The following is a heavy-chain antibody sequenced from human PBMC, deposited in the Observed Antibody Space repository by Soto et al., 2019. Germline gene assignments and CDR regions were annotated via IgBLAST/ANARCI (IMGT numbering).Heavy chain of an antibody. D-gene: IGHD1-26*01. CDR3: ARSPSGSFPSGNAFDL. CDR2: IGTKADP. J-gene: IGHJ3*01. V-gene: IGHV3-13*05. CDR1: GFTFSTYD. Sequence: LRLSFAASGFTFSTYDMFWVRQGTGKGLEWVSAIGTKADPFYPDSVKGRFTISRENGKNSLYLQMNSLRAGDTAVYYCARSPSGSFPSGNAFDLWGQGTMVTV.